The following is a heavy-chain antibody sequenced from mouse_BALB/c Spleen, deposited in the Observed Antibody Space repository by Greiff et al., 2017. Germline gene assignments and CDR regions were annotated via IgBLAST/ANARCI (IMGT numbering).Heavy chain of an antibody. CDR1: GFTFSNYW. J-gene: IGHJ2*01. CDR2: IRLKSNNYAT. D-gene: IGHD1-1*01. Sequence: EVHLVESGGGLVQPGGSMKLSCVASGFTFSNYWMNWVRQSPEKGLEWVAEIRLKSNNYATHYAESVKGRFTISRDDSKSSVYLQMNNLRAEDTGIYYCTPLRSLDYWGQGTTLTVSS. CDR3: TPLRSLDY. V-gene: IGHV6-6*02.